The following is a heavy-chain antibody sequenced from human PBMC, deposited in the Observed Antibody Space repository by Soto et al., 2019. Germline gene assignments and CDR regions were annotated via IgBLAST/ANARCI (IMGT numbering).Heavy chain of an antibody. D-gene: IGHD2-21*02. CDR3: ALEKFGDDFDY. J-gene: IGHJ4*02. CDR2: LWSDGGNK. V-gene: IGHV3-33*01. Sequence: QVQLVESGGGVVQPGRSLRLSCVASGFTFSNYAMHWVRQAPGKGLEWMAMLWSDGGNKYYVDSVRGRFTISRDNSKNTLYLQMNSLSAEDTGIYYCALEKFGDDFDYWGQGTLLTVSS. CDR1: GFTFSNYA.